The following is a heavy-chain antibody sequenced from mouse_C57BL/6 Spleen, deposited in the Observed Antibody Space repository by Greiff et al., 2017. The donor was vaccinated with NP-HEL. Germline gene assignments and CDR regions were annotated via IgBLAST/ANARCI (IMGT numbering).Heavy chain of an antibody. J-gene: IGHJ1*03. D-gene: IGHD1-1*01. Sequence: VQLKESGGGLVQPKGSLKLSCAASGFSFNTYAMNWVRQAPGKGLEWVARIRSKSNNYATYYADSVKDRFTISRDDSESMLYLQMNNLKTEDTAMYYCVRNYGSSSRWYFDVWGTGTTVTVSS. CDR1: GFSFNTYA. CDR3: VRNYGSSSRWYFDV. CDR2: IRSKSNNYAT. V-gene: IGHV10-1*01.